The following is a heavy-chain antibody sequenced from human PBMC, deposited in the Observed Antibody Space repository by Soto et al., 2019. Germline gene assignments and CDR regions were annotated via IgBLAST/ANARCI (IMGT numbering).Heavy chain of an antibody. J-gene: IGHJ6*03. D-gene: IGHD2-8*01. V-gene: IGHV3-23*01. Sequence: PGGSLRLSCAASGFTFSSYAMSWVRQAPGKGLERVSAICGSVGSTYFAVSVKGRFTISRDNSKNTLYLQMNSLRAEDTAVYYCASAYCTNGVCEVYYYMDVWGKGTTVTVSS. CDR2: ICGSVGST. CDR3: ASAYCTNGVCEVYYYMDV. CDR1: GFTFSSYA.